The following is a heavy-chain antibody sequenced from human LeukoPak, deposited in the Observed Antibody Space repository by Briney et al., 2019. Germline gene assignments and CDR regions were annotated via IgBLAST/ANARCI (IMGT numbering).Heavy chain of an antibody. CDR3: AKGGVVAGTGLSH. V-gene: IGHV3-9*01. D-gene: IGHD6-19*01. J-gene: IGHJ4*02. CDR2: ISWNSGSI. Sequence: GRSLRLSCAASGFTFDDYAMHWVRHAPGKGLEWVSGISWNSGSIGYVDSVKGRFTISRDNAKNSLYLQMNSLRAEDTALYYCAKGGVVAGTGLSHWGQGTLVTVSS. CDR1: GFTFDDYA.